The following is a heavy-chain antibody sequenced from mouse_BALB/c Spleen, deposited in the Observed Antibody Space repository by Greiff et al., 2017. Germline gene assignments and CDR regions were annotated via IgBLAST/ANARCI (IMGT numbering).Heavy chain of an antibody. CDR1: GYTFTDYN. J-gene: IGHJ3*01. CDR2: IYPYNGGT. CDR3: ASAARAREFAY. D-gene: IGHD3-1*01. V-gene: IGHV1S29*02. Sequence: EVKLVESGPELVKPGASVKISCKASGYTFTDYNMHWVKQSHGKSLEWIGYIYPYNGGTGYNQKFKSKATLTVDNSSSTAYMELRSLTSEDSAVYYCASAARAREFAYWGQGTLVTVSA.